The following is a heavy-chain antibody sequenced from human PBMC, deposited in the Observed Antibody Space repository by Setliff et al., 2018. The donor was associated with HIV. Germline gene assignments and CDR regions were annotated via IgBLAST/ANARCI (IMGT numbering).Heavy chain of an antibody. D-gene: IGHD2-2*02. J-gene: IGHJ5*02. CDR3: AKEQEIGSYLDP. CDR2: IIPILGIP. CDR1: GGTFSSYV. V-gene: IGHV1-69*04. Sequence: GASVKVSCKASGGTFSSYVINWVRQAPGQGLEWMGRIIPILGIPNYAQNFQGRLTISADKSTRTAYLELSSLRSDDSAVYFCAKEQEIGSYLDPWGQGTLVTVSS.